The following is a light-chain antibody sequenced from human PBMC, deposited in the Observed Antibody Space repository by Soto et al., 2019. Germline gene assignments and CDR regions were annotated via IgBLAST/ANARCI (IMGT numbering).Light chain of an antibody. J-gene: IGLJ2*01. V-gene: IGLV1-47*01. Sequence: QSVLTQPPSASGTPGQRVTISCSGSSSNIGSNYVYWYQQLPGTAPKLLIYRNNHRPSGVPDRFSGSKSGTSASLAISGLRSEDEADYYCAAWDDSLSGQGVFGGGTQLTVL. CDR3: AAWDDSLSGQGV. CDR1: SSNIGSNY. CDR2: RNN.